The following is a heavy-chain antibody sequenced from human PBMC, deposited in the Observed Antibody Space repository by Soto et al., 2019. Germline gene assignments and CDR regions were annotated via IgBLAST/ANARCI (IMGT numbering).Heavy chain of an antibody. CDR1: GYTFTSYG. CDR3: VRRHVSATGIDWFVP. D-gene: IGHD6-13*01. Sequence: ASVKVSCKASGYTFTSYGIHWVRQAPGQRLEWMGWINAANGDTKYSPKFQGRVTITRDTSASTAYMELSSLRSEDTAVYYCVRRHVSATGIDWFVPWCQGPLVTGSS. J-gene: IGHJ5*02. V-gene: IGHV1-3*01. CDR2: INAANGDT.